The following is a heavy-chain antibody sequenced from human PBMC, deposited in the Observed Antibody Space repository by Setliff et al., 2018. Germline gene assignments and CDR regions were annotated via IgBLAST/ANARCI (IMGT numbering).Heavy chain of an antibody. CDR2: IYSGGST. V-gene: IGHV3-66*01. Sequence: GGSLRLSCAASGFTVSSNYMSWVRQAPGKGLEWVSVIYSGGSTYYADSVKGRFTISRDNSKNTLYLQMNSLRAEDTAVYYCASTAHYDSSGYPRNLYYYGMDVWGQGTTVTSP. CDR3: ASTAHYDSSGYPRNLYYYGMDV. CDR1: GFTVSSNY. J-gene: IGHJ6*02. D-gene: IGHD3-22*01.